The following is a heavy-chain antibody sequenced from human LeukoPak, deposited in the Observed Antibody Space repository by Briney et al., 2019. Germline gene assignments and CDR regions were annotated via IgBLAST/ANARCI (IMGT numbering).Heavy chain of an antibody. Sequence: SETLSLTCTVAGGSISSGDYYWSWIRQPPGKGLEWIGYIYNSGSTYYKPSLKSRVTISVDTSKNQFSLKVSSVTAADTAVYYCARMDVLGYSRVYWGQGTLVTVSS. J-gene: IGHJ4*02. CDR3: ARMDVLGYSRVY. D-gene: IGHD2-2*03. CDR2: IYNSGST. V-gene: IGHV4-30-4*01. CDR1: GGSISSGDYY.